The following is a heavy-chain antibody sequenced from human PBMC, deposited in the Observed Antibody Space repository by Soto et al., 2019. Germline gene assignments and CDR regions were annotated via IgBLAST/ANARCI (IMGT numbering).Heavy chain of an antibody. Sequence: QVQLVDSGGGVVQPGRSLRLSCAASGFTCTNYGMHWVRQAPGKGLEWVAFISYDGSNKYYADSVKGRFTISRDNSENPLYLQMISLRAEDTAVYYCAKESRGGNSRGHFESWGQGTLVTVSS. D-gene: IGHD2-21*02. J-gene: IGHJ4*02. CDR2: ISYDGSNK. CDR3: AKESRGGNSRGHFES. CDR1: GFTCTNYG. V-gene: IGHV3-30*18.